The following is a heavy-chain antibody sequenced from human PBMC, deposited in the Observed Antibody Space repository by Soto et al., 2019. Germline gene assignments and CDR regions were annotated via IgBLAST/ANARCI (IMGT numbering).Heavy chain of an antibody. D-gene: IGHD2-21*02. J-gene: IGHJ4*02. CDR1: GYTFTDYD. Sequence: QVQVVRSRAEVKKPGASVKVSCKTSGYTFTDYDINWVRQAPGQGLEWMGWVSPDNGNAGYAQHFQGRVTLTSDTSISTAYMELSSLTSEDTAVYYCEVTTGYWGQGTMVTVSS. CDR2: VSPDNGNA. V-gene: IGHV1-8*01. CDR3: EVTTGY.